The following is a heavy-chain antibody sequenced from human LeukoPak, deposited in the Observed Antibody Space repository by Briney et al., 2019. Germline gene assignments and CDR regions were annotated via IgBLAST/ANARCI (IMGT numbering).Heavy chain of an antibody. V-gene: IGHV3-48*04. CDR3: ARDSSGSYSARPYYFDY. CDR2: ISSSSSTI. D-gene: IGHD3-10*01. J-gene: IGHJ4*02. Sequence: PGGSLRLSCAASGFTFSSYSMNWVRQAPGKGLEWVSYISSSSSTIYYADSVKGRFTISRDNAKNSLYLQMNSLRAEDTAVYYCARDSSGSYSARPYYFDYWGQGTLVTVSS. CDR1: GFTFSSYS.